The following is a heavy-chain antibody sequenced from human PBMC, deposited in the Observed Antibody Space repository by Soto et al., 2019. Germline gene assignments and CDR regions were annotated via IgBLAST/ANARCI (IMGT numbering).Heavy chain of an antibody. CDR2: IKQDGSEK. V-gene: IGHV3-7*01. CDR3: ARARVVYSSPGDPYYFDY. CDR1: GFTFSSYW. Sequence: GGSLRLSCAASGFTFSSYWMSWVRQAPGKGLEWVANIKQDGSEKYYVDSVKGRFTISRDNAKNSLYLQMNSLRAEDTAVYYCARARVVYSSPGDPYYFDYWGQGTLVTVSS. J-gene: IGHJ4*02. D-gene: IGHD6-13*01.